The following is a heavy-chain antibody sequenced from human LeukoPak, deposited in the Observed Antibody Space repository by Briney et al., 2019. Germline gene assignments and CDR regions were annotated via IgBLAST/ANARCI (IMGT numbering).Heavy chain of an antibody. CDR2: MSNDGSNK. V-gene: IGHV3-30*04. CDR3: ARSTYYYDRGRFDY. Sequence: GRSLRLSCAASGFTLSSYAMNWVRQAPGKGLEWVATMSNDGSNKYYADSAKGRFTISRDHSKNMLYLQMNSLRAEDTALYYCARSTYYYDRGRFDYWGQGTLVTVSS. CDR1: GFTLSSYA. D-gene: IGHD3-16*01. J-gene: IGHJ4*02.